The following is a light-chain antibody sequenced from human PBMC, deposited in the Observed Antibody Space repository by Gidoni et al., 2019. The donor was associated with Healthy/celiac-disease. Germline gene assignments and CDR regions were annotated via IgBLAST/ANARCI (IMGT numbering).Light chain of an antibody. CDR3: QQSYSTPPGT. J-gene: IGKJ1*01. Sequence: HPPSSLSASVGDRVTITCRASQSISSYLNWYQQKPGKAPKLLIYAASSLQSGVPSRFSGSGSGTDFTLTISSLQPEDFATYYCQQSYSTPPGTFXQXTKVEIK. CDR1: QSISSY. CDR2: AAS. V-gene: IGKV1-39*01.